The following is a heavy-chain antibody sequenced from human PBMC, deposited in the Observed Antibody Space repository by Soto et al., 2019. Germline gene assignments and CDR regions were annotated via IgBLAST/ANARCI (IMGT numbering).Heavy chain of an antibody. CDR3: ARTQARNKTFGGIIDKTFDS. D-gene: IGHD3-16*02. CDR2: IIPMFDTE. V-gene: IGHV1-69*13. Sequence: SVKVSCKASGGTFSRFAITWVRQAPGQGLEWVGGIIPMFDTEAYAQKFQDRVTITADHFTSTAYMELNSLRSEDTAVYFCARTQARNKTFGGIIDKTFDSRCQGTLVTVSA. CDR1: GGTFSRFA. J-gene: IGHJ4*01.